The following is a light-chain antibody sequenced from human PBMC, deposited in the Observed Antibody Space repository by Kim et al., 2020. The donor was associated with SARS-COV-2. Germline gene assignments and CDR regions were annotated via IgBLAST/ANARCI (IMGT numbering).Light chain of an antibody. CDR3: QQHSKWPPAPS. Sequence: PGDGAATSRRPRHSLGSCLHWFRPTRAQAPRLLIDDAAIRATGIPDRFSGIGSGTDFALTLGGLDPEDFGVYCCQQHSKWPPAPSFGGGTKVDIK. V-gene: IGKV3-11*01. CDR2: DAA. CDR1: HSLGSC. J-gene: IGKJ4*01.